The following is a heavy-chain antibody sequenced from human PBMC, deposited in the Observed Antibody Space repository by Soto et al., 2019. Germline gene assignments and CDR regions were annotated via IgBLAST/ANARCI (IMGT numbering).Heavy chain of an antibody. CDR3: AKEFRWLQSQLKADYYYGMDV. J-gene: IGHJ6*02. D-gene: IGHD5-12*01. CDR2: ISYDGSNK. Sequence: GGSLRLSCAASGFTFSSYGMHWVRQTPGKGLEWVAVISYDGSNKYYADSVKGRFTISRDNSKNTLYLQMNSLRAEDTAVYYCAKEFRWLQSQLKADYYYGMDVWGQGTTVTVSS. CDR1: GFTFSSYG. V-gene: IGHV3-30*18.